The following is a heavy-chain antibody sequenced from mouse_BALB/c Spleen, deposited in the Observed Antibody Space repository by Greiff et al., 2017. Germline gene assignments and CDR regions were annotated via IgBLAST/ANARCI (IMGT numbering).Heavy chain of an antibody. CDR3: TRGGGYDYDGFAY. Sequence: VQLQQSGAELVKPGASVKLSCKASGYTFTSYYMYWVKQRPGQGLEWIGEINPSNGGTNFNEKFKSKATLTVDKSSSTAYMQLSSLTSEDSAVYYCTRGGGYDYDGFAYWGQGTLVTVSA. D-gene: IGHD2-4*01. V-gene: IGHV1S81*02. CDR2: INPSNGGT. J-gene: IGHJ3*01. CDR1: GYTFTSYY.